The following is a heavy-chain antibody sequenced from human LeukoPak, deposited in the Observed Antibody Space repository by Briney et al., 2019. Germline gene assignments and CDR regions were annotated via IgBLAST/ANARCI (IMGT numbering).Heavy chain of an antibody. Sequence: GGSLRLSCAASGFTFSSYGMHWVRQALGRGLEWMAVISYDGGIQYSADSLKGRLTISRDNSRNTLFLQMNSLKPEDTAVYFCAKGSISGYDWGDYFDYWGQGTLVTVPS. J-gene: IGHJ4*02. D-gene: IGHD3-16*01. CDR3: AKGSISGYDWGDYFDY. CDR1: GFTFSSYG. V-gene: IGHV3-30*18. CDR2: ISYDGGIQ.